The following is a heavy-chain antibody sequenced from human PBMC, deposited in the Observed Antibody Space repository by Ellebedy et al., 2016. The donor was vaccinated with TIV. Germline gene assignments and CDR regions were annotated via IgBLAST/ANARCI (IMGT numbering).Heavy chain of an antibody. CDR2: ISSSSSYI. Sequence: GGSLRLXXAASGFTFSSYSMNWVRQAPGKGLEWVSSISSSSSYIYYADSVKGRFTISRDNAKNSLYLQMNSLRAEDTAVYYCAKEGRVIVVVITRFDYWGQGTLVTVSS. V-gene: IGHV3-21*04. D-gene: IGHD3-22*01. J-gene: IGHJ4*02. CDR3: AKEGRVIVVVITRFDY. CDR1: GFTFSSYS.